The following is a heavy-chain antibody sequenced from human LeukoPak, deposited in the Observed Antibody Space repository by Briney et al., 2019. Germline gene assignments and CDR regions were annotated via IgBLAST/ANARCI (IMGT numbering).Heavy chain of an antibody. D-gene: IGHD6-19*01. V-gene: IGHV6-1*01. CDR2: TYYRSRWYN. Sequence: SQPLSLTCAISGDSVSSITTAWNWIRQSPSRGLEWLGRTYYRSRWYNDYAVSVRSRITINPDTSKNQFSLQMNSVTPEDTAVYYCTRQYSSGWSYYYGLDVWGQGTTVTVSS. CDR3: TRQYSSGWSYYYGLDV. J-gene: IGHJ6*02. CDR1: GDSVSSITTA.